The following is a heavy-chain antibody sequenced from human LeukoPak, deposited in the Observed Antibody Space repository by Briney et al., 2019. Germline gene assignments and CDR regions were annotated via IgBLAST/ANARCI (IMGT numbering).Heavy chain of an antibody. CDR3: VKQDTGSYLGGY. V-gene: IGHV3-74*01. CDR2: ISDDGRSK. J-gene: IGHJ4*02. D-gene: IGHD1-26*01. CDR1: GFTFSSYA. Sequence: GGSLRLSCAASGFTFSSYAMNWVRQAPGKGLEWVSYISDDGRSKGYADSVQGRFTISRDNAKNTLSLQMNSLRVDDTAVYYCVKQDTGSYLGGYWGQGTLVTVSS.